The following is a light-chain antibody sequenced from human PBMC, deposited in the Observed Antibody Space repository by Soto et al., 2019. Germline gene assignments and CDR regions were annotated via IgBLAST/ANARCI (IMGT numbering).Light chain of an antibody. Sequence: EIVLTQSPGTLSLSPGERATLSCRASQSVSSSYLAWYQQKPGQAPRLLIYGVSTRATGLPARFSGTGSGTEFTLTISSLQSEDFAVFYCQQYNDWPITFGQGTRLEIK. V-gene: IGKV3-15*01. CDR2: GVS. CDR3: QQYNDWPIT. J-gene: IGKJ5*01. CDR1: QSVSSSY.